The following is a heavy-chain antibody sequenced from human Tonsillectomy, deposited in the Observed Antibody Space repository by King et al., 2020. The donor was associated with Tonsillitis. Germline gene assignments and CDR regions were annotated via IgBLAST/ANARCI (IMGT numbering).Heavy chain of an antibody. J-gene: IGHJ5*02. CDR1: GYAFSKYY. D-gene: IGHD1-1*01. V-gene: IGHV1-46*03. CDR3: ARDRGERGSLPDNWFDP. Sequence: VQLVESGAEVKKPGASVKISCKTSGYAFSKYYIHWVRQAPGQRLEWMGIINPVSGDTTYAEKFQGRVSMTRDTSTSTMNIQLSSLRFDDTAVYFCARDRGERGSLPDNWFDPWGQGTLVTVSS. CDR2: INPVSGDT.